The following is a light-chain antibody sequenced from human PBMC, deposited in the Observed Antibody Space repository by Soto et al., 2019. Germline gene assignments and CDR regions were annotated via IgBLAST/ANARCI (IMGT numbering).Light chain of an antibody. CDR3: QQSYNTPPT. V-gene: IGKV1-39*01. CDR1: QTISTY. Sequence: ASQTISTYLNWYQQKPGKAPRLLIYDASSLQSGVPSRFSVSGSGTDFSLTSIRLQPEDLATYHCQQSYNTPPTFGRGTKVDIK. J-gene: IGKJ1*01. CDR2: DAS.